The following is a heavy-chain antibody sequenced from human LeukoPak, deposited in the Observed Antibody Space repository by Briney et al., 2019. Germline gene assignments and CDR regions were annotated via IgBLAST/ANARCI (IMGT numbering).Heavy chain of an antibody. D-gene: IGHD3-10*01. Sequence: ASVKVSCKASGGTFSSYAISWVRQAPGQGLEWMGRIIPILGIANYAQKFQGRVTITADKSTSTAYMVLSSLRSEDTAVYYCARNMVRGDNWFDPWGQGTLVTVSS. CDR1: GGTFSSYA. CDR2: IIPILGIA. V-gene: IGHV1-69*04. CDR3: ARNMVRGDNWFDP. J-gene: IGHJ5*02.